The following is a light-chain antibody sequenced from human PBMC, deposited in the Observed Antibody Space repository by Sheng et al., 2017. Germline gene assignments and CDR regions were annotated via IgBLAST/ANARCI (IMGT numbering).Light chain of an antibody. V-gene: IGKV3-20*01. J-gene: IGKJ2*01. Sequence: EIVLTQSPGTLSLSPGERATLSCRASQSVSGSHLAWYRQTPGQAPRLLIYSTSNRATGIPDRFSGSGSGTDFTLTISSLEPEDFATYYCQQYGNSPPYSFGQGTKLQIK. CDR1: QSVSGSH. CDR2: STS. CDR3: QQYGNSPPYS.